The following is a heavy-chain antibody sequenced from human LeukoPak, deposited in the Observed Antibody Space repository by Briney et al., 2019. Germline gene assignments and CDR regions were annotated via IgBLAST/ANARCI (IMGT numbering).Heavy chain of an antibody. D-gene: IGHD1-26*01. CDR2: INTDRSAT. V-gene: IGHV3-74*01. CDR3: ARGSGNYYFDY. Sequence: GGSLRLSCAASGFTFSSYWMHWVRQAPGKGLVWVYGINTDRSATRYADSVKGRFTISRDNAKNMVFLQMHSLRAEDTAVYYCARGSGNYYFDYWGQGTLVTVSS. J-gene: IGHJ4*02. CDR1: GFTFSSYW.